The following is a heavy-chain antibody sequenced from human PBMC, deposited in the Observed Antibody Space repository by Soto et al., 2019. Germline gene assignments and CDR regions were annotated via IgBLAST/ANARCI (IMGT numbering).Heavy chain of an antibody. CDR2: IYYSGST. J-gene: IGHJ3*02. V-gene: IGHV4-30-4*01. D-gene: IGHD3-9*01. CDR1: GGSISSGDYY. Sequence: PSETLSLTCTVSGGSISSGDYYWSRIRQPPGKGLEWIGYIYYSGSTYYNPSLKSRVTISVDTSKNQFSLKLSSVTAADTAVYYCAREVAFLTGYHDAFDIWGQGTMVTVSS. CDR3: AREVAFLTGYHDAFDI.